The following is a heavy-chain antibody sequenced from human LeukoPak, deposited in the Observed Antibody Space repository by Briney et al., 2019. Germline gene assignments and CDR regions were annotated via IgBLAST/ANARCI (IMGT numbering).Heavy chain of an antibody. CDR1: GFTFSSYW. V-gene: IGHV3-74*01. CDR3: ARDPYNWNSNWLDP. Sequence: PGGSLRLSCAASGFTFSSYWMHWVRRAPGKGLVRVSRINIDGSSTSYADSVKGRFTISRDNAKNTLYLQMNSLRVEDTAVYYCARDPYNWNSNWLDPWGQGTLVTVSS. D-gene: IGHD1-20*01. J-gene: IGHJ5*02. CDR2: INIDGSST.